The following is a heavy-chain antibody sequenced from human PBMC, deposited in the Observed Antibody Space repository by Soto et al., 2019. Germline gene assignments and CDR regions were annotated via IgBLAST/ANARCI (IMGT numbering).Heavy chain of an antibody. V-gene: IGHV4-34*01. Sequence: SETLSLTCAAYAGSCSHYYLNWIRQSPGKGLEWIGKIKDSGSSNYNPSLRSRVSISVDMSKNQFSLRLTSVTAADTAVYYCARGGSSDWQVAFDIWGQGTMVTVSS. D-gene: IGHD6-19*01. CDR3: ARGGSSDWQVAFDI. J-gene: IGHJ3*02. CDR2: IKDSGSS. CDR1: AGSCSHYY.